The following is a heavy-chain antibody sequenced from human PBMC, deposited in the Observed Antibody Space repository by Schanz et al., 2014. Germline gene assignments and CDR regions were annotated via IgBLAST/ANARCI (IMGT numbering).Heavy chain of an antibody. CDR1: GFTFSDYY. CDR2: ISSVGISK. CDR3: ARQRSYFSAMDV. Sequence: QVQLVESGGGLVKPGGSLRLSCAASGFTFSDYYMSWVRQAPGKGLEWVSYISSVGISKYYADPVKGRFTISRDSAKTSLYLQMNSLRAEDTAVYYGARQRSYFSAMDVGGQGPTVTVS. J-gene: IGHJ6*02. V-gene: IGHV3-11*01.